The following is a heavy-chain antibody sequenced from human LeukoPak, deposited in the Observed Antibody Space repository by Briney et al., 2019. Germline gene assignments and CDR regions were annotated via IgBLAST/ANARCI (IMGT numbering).Heavy chain of an antibody. CDR1: GFSPSRGGVG. D-gene: IGHD4-17*01. V-gene: IGHV2-5*01. Sequence: SDPTLVNPTQTLTPTCTFSGFSPSRGGVGVGWIRQPPGKALQWLAVIYWNDDKRHSPSLKRRLTITKDTSKNQVVLTMTNMDPVDTATYYCAHRGYGDYPSSKWFDPWGQGTLVIVSS. CDR2: IYWNDDK. J-gene: IGHJ5*02. CDR3: AHRGYGDYPSSKWFDP.